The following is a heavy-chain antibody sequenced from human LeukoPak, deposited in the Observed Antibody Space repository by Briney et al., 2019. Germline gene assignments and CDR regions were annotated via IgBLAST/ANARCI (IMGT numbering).Heavy chain of an antibody. D-gene: IGHD2-8*02. CDR3: ATKHWWG. CDR1: GFIFTNYA. J-gene: IGHJ4*02. V-gene: IGHV3-23*01. Sequence: GGSLRLSCAASGFIFTNYAVSWVRQAPGKGLEWVSGISGSGGSTFYADSVKGRFTISRDNSKNTLYLQMNSLRAEDTAIYYCATKHWWGGGQGALVTVSS. CDR2: ISGSGGST.